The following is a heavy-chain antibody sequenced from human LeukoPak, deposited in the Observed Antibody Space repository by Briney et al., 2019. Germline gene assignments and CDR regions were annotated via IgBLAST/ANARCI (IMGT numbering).Heavy chain of an antibody. D-gene: IGHD6-6*01. J-gene: IGHJ4*02. V-gene: IGHV4-31*03. Sequence: PSETLSLTCSVSNVSINSGGYYWSWIRQDPGKGLEWIGNIYYSGSTNYNPSLKSRVTISVDTSANQFSLKLQSVTAADTAVYYCAREYSSSKDTNFDYWGQGTLVTVSS. CDR3: AREYSSSKDTNFDY. CDR2: IYYSGST. CDR1: NVSINSGGYY.